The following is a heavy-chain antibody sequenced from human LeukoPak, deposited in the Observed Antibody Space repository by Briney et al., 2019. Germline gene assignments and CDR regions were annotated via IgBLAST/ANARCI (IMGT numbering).Heavy chain of an antibody. D-gene: IGHD3-16*01. V-gene: IGHV3-9*01. J-gene: IGHJ3*02. CDR3: AKGLGGDAFDI. CDR1: GFTFDDYA. CDR2: ISWNSGSI. Sequence: GRSLRLSCAASGFTFDDYAMHWVRQAPGKGLEWVSGISWNSGSIGYADSVKGRFTISRDNAKNSLYLQMNSLRAEDTALYYCAKGLGGDAFDIWGQGTMVTVSS.